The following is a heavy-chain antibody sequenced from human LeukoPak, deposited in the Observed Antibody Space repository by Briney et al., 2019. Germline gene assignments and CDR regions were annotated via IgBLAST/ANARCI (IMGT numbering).Heavy chain of an antibody. CDR3: ARDRRSSRTSIDY. D-gene: IGHD6-13*01. Sequence: SVKVFCKASGGTFSSYAISWVRQAPGQGLEWMGGIIPIFGTANYAQKFQGRVTITADESTSTAYMELSSLRSEDTAVYYCARDRRSSRTSIDYWGQGTLVTVSS. V-gene: IGHV1-69*13. CDR1: GGTFSSYA. CDR2: IIPIFGTA. J-gene: IGHJ4*02.